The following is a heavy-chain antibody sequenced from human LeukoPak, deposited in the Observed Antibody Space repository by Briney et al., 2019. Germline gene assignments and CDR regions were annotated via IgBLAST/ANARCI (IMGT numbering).Heavy chain of an antibody. CDR3: AKEAGGRPNWFDP. CDR1: GFTFSSYS. D-gene: IGHD3-16*01. Sequence: QPGGSLRLSCAASGFTFSSYSMNWVRQAPGKGLEWVSYISSSSSTIYYADSVKGRFTISRDNAKNSLYLQMNSLRAEDTAVYYCAKEAGGRPNWFDPWGQGTLVTVSS. V-gene: IGHV3-48*01. CDR2: ISSSSSTI. J-gene: IGHJ5*02.